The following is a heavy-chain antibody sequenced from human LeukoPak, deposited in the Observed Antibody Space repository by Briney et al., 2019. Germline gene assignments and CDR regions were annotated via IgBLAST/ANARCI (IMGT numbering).Heavy chain of an antibody. J-gene: IGHJ4*02. CDR1: GYTFTGYY. Sequence: ASVKVSCKASGYTFTGYYMHWVRQAPGQGLEWMGWINPNSGGTNYAQKFQGRVTMTRDTSTSTVYMELSSLRSEDTAVYYCARGNVGGSGSYSDYWGQGTLVTVSS. V-gene: IGHV1-2*02. D-gene: IGHD3-10*01. CDR3: ARGNVGGSGSYSDY. CDR2: INPNSGGT.